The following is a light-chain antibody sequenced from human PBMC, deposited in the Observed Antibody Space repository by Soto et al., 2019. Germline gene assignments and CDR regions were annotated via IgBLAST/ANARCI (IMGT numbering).Light chain of an antibody. Sequence: ENVLTQSPGTLSLSPGERATRSCRASQSVSGSYLAWYQQKPGQAPRLLIYGASSRATGIPDRFSGSGSGTDFTLTISRLEPEDFAVYYCQQYGSSPITFGQGTRPESK. CDR3: QQYGSSPIT. CDR2: GAS. J-gene: IGKJ5*01. CDR1: QSVSGSY. V-gene: IGKV3-20*01.